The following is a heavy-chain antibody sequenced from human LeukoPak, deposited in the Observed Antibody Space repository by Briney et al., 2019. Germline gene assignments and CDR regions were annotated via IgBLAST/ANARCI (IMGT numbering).Heavy chain of an antibody. CDR2: IIPIFGTA. J-gene: IGHJ4*02. CDR1: GGTLSSYA. V-gene: IGHV1-69*01. CDR3: ARENYYGSGSYYMG. Sequence: SVKVSCKASGGTLSSYAISWVRQAPGQGLEWMGGIIPIFGTANYTQKFQGRATITADESTSTAYMELSSLRSEDTAVYYCARENYYGSGSYYMGWGQGTLVTVSS. D-gene: IGHD3-10*01.